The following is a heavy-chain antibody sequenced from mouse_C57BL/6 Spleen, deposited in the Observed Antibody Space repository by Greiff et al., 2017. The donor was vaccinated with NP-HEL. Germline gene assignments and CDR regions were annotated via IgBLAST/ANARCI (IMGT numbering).Heavy chain of an antibody. J-gene: IGHJ4*01. V-gene: IGHV1-81*01. CDR2: IYPRSGNT. CDR3: ARVGLLLYDYDGYAMDY. D-gene: IGHD2-4*01. Sequence: VQLQQSGAELARPGASVKLSCKASGYTFTSYGISWVKQRPGQGLEWIGEIYPRSGNTYYNEKFKGKATLTADKSSSTAYMELRSLTSEVSTVYFGARVGLLLYDYDGYAMDYWGQGTSVTVSS. CDR1: GYTFTSYG.